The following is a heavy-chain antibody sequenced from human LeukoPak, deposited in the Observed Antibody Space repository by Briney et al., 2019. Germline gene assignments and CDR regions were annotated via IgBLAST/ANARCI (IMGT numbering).Heavy chain of an antibody. D-gene: IGHD3-22*01. V-gene: IGHV3-30-3*01. CDR2: ISYDGSNK. J-gene: IGHJ4*02. CDR3: ASNYDSSGYGHDY. Sequence: GGSLRLSCAASGFTFSSYAMHWVRQAPGKGLEWVAAISYDGSNKYYADSVKGRFTISRDNSKNTLYLQMNSLRAEDTAVYYCASNYDSSGYGHDYWGQGTLVTVSS. CDR1: GFTFSSYA.